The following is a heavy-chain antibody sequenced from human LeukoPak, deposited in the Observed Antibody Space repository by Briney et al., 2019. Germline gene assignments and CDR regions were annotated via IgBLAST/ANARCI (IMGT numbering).Heavy chain of an antibody. D-gene: IGHD2-15*01. CDR3: ASRHCSGGGCYFAGADPFDY. CDR1: GFTVSSTY. J-gene: IGHJ4*02. V-gene: IGHV3-53*01. Sequence: GGSLRLSCAASGFTVSSTYVSWVRQAPGKGLEWVSVIYKGGNTYYIDSVKGRFTISRDTSKNTLYLQMDSLRAEDTAVYYCASRHCSGGGCYFAGADPFDYWGQGTLVTVSS. CDR2: IYKGGNT.